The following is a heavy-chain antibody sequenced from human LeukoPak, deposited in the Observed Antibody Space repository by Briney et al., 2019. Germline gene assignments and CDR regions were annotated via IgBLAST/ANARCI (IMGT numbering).Heavy chain of an antibody. CDR2: INSGGDAT. D-gene: IGHD2-2*01. J-gene: IGHJ5*02. Sequence: GGSLRLSCAASGFTFSIHNMDWVRQAPGKGLEWISYINSGGDATHYADSVKGRFTISRDDAKNSLYMQMNSLTAEDTAVYYCATSSNAPGNHWGQGTLVTVSS. CDR1: GFTFSIHN. V-gene: IGHV3-48*04. CDR3: ATSSNAPGNH.